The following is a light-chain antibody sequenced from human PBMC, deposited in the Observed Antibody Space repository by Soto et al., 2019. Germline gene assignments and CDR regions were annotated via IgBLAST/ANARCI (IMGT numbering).Light chain of an antibody. J-gene: IGKJ3*01. CDR1: QSVSDSY. CDR3: QHYGTSAL. V-gene: IGKV3-20*01. Sequence: EIVLTQSPGTLSLSPGERATLSCRASQSVSDSYLAWYQQKPGQAPRLLIYASSRATGIPDRFSGSESGTDFTLTISRLEPEDCAVYYCQHYGTSALFGPGTKVDIK. CDR2: AS.